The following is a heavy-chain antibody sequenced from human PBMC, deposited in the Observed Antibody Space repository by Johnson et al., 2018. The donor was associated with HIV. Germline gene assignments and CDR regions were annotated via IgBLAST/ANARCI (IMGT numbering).Heavy chain of an antibody. D-gene: IGHD1-26*01. Sequence: VQLVESGGGLVQPGRSLRLSCAASGFTFDDYAMHWVRQAPGKGLEWVSGLSWNSGSIGYADSVKGRFTISRDNAKNSLYLQMTSLRAEDTALYYCAKGDELRDDAFDIWGQGTMVTVSS. V-gene: IGHV3-9*01. CDR2: LSWNSGSI. CDR1: GFTFDDYA. J-gene: IGHJ3*02. CDR3: AKGDELRDDAFDI.